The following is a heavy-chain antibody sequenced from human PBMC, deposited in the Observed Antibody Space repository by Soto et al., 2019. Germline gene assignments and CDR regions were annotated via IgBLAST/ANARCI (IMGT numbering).Heavy chain of an antibody. V-gene: IGHV1-46*01. Sequence: QVQLVQSGAEVKKPAASVKVSCKASGYTFTSYYMHWVRQAPGQGLEWMGIINPSGGSTSYAQKFQGRVTMTRDTSTSTDYMELSSLRSEDTAVYYCARDQGPGYYGMDVWGQGTTVTVSS. J-gene: IGHJ6*02. CDR1: GYTFTSYY. CDR2: INPSGGST. CDR3: ARDQGPGYYGMDV.